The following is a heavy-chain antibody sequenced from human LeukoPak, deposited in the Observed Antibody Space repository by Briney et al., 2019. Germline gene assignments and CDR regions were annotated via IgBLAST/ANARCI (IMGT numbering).Heavy chain of an antibody. CDR2: IRYDGSNK. CDR1: GFTFSSYG. D-gene: IGHD1-26*01. V-gene: IGHV3-30*02. Sequence: QAGGSLRLSCAASGFTFSSYGMHWVRQAPGKGLEWVAFIRYDGSNKYYADSVKGRFTISRDNSRDTLYLQMISLRAEDTAVYYCAKSAVGATLGDYWGQGTPVTVSS. CDR3: AKSAVGATLGDY. J-gene: IGHJ4*02.